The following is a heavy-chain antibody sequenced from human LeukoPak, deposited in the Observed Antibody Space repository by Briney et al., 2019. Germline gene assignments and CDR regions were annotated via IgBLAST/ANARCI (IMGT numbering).Heavy chain of an antibody. Sequence: AGSLRLSCVASEFTFSSYGMQWVRQAPRQGLVWVSRIFTDGTTTSYADCVKGRFTISRDNAKNNLYLQMNSLRAEDTAVYYCARELPREVTLDYWGQGTLVTVSP. CDR3: ARELPREVTLDY. CDR1: EFTFSSYG. D-gene: IGHD2-21*02. J-gene: IGHJ4*01. CDR2: IFTDGTTT. V-gene: IGHV3-74*01.